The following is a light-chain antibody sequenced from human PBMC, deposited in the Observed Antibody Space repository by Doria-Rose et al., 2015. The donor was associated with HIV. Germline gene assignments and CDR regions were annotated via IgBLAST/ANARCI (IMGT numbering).Light chain of an antibody. V-gene: IGKV3-15*01. J-gene: IGKJ5*01. CDR2: GAP. Sequence: ETVLTQSPETLSVSPGESATLSCRASQSVSTDLAWYQHKPGQAPRLLIWGAPTRATGIPARFSGSGSGTEFTLTISSLQSEDFAIYFCHQYNNWPTFGQGTRLDIK. CDR1: QSVSTD. CDR3: HQYNNWPT.